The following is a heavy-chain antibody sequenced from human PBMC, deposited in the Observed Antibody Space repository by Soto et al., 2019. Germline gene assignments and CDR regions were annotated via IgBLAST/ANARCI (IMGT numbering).Heavy chain of an antibody. CDR1: GGTFSSYA. J-gene: IGHJ5*02. CDR2: IIPIFGTA. V-gene: IGHV1-69*12. D-gene: IGHD3-22*01. CDR3: AGRYSSGYYLNWFDP. Sequence: QVQLVQSGAEVKKPGSSVKVSCKASGGTFSSYAISWVRQAPGQGLEWMGGIIPIFGTANYAQKFQGRVTITADESTSTSYMELSSLRSEDTAVYYCAGRYSSGYYLNWFDPWGQGTLVTVSS.